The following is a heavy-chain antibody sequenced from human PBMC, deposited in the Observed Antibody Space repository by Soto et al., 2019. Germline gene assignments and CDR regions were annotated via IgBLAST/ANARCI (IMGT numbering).Heavy chain of an antibody. V-gene: IGHV3-30-3*01. CDR2: ISYDGSNK. D-gene: IGHD6-6*01. Sequence: GGSLRLSCAASGFTFSSYAMHWVRQAPGKGLEWVAVISYDGSNKYYADSVKGRFTISRDNSKNTLYLQMNSLRAEDTAVYYCARVIGWAARLRIYYYYGMDVWGQGTTVTVSS. CDR3: ARVIGWAARLRIYYYYGMDV. CDR1: GFTFSSYA. J-gene: IGHJ6*02.